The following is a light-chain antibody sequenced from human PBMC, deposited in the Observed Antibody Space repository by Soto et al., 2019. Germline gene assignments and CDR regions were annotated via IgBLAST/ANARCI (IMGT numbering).Light chain of an antibody. CDR3: SSYAGSNNVV. J-gene: IGLJ2*01. CDR1: SSDVGGYNY. V-gene: IGLV2-8*01. Sequence: QSALTQPPSASGSPGQSVTISCTGTSSDVGGYNYVSWYQQHPGKAPNLMIYEVSKRPSGVPDRFSGSKSGNTASLTVSGLQADDEADYCCSSYAGSNNVVFGGGTKVTVL. CDR2: EVS.